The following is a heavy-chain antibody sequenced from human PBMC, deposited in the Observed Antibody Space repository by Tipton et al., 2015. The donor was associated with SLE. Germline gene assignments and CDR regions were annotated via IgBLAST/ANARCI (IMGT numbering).Heavy chain of an antibody. Sequence: SLRLSCAASGFTFSSSGMPWVRQTPVKGLEWVAVIWYDGKVQYYADTVKGRFTISRDNSKNTLYLHMNSLRGEDTAVYYCARRSYQYYYVDVWGKGTTVNVSS. D-gene: IGHD2-2*01. CDR1: GFTFSSSG. CDR2: IWYDGKVQ. CDR3: ARRSYQYYYVDV. J-gene: IGHJ6*03. V-gene: IGHV3-33*01.